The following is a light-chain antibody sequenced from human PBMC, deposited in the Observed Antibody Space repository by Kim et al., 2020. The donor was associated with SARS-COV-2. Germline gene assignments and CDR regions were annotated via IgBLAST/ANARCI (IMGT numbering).Light chain of an antibody. CDR3: QQSYLTPYS. CDR1: QTITSF. CDR2: GAS. J-gene: IGKJ2*01. Sequence: SESVGDRVTITCRASQTITSFLNWYQQKPGEAPKLLIYGASTLQSGVPSRFSGSGSGTEFNITITSLQFEDFVTYYCQQSYLTPYSFGQGTKLEI. V-gene: IGKV1-39*01.